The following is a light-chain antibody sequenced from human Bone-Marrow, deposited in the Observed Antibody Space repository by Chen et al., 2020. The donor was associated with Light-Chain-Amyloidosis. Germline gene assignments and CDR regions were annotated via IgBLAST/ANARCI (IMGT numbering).Light chain of an antibody. V-gene: IGLV2-23*01. J-gene: IGLJ3*02. Sequence: QSALTQPASVSGSPGQSITNSCTGSISDVGSYNLVSWYQHHPGKAPKLIIYEAKTRPSGVSNRFPGSRSGYTASLTISGLQAEDEADYYCGSYAGRAKMFGGGTKLTVL. CDR2: EAK. CDR3: GSYAGRAKM. CDR1: ISDVGSYNL.